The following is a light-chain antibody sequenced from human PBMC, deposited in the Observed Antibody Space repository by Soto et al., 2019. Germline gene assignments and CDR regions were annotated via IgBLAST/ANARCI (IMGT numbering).Light chain of an antibody. V-gene: IGLV2-11*01. CDR2: DVN. Sequence: QSALTQPPSVSASPGQSVSISCTGTSSDVGAYNYVSWYQQHAGKAPKLMIYDVNRRPSGVLDRFSGSKSGNTAFLTISGLQAEDEADYYCSSLAGTYTVMFGGGTQLTVL. CDR3: SSLAGTYTVM. J-gene: IGLJ3*02. CDR1: SSDVGAYNY.